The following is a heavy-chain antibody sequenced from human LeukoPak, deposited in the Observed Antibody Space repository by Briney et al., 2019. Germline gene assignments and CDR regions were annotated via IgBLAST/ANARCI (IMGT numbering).Heavy chain of an antibody. CDR3: ARQDYDSSGHYWFDN. Sequence: PSETLSLTCTVSGGSISSRTYYWGWIRQPPGKGLEWIGTIYYSGSTYYNPSLKSRVTLYVDTSKKQFSLRLRSVTAADTAMYYCARQDYDSSGHYWFDNWGQGTLITVSS. CDR2: IYYSGST. V-gene: IGHV4-39*01. D-gene: IGHD3-22*01. CDR1: GGSISSRTYY. J-gene: IGHJ4*02.